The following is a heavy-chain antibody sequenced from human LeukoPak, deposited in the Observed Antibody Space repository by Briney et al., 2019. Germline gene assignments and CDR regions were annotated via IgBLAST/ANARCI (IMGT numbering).Heavy chain of an antibody. CDR2: ISDSGATT. D-gene: IGHD3-22*01. Sequence: GGSLRLSCSASGFTFSSYAMRWVRQAPGKGLESVSLISDSGATTYYADSVKGRFTISRDSSKNTLSLQMNSLRAEDTAIYYCAKNRWPASGYYDYLGQGTLVTVSS. J-gene: IGHJ4*02. V-gene: IGHV3-23*01. CDR3: AKNRWPASGYYDY. CDR1: GFTFSSYA.